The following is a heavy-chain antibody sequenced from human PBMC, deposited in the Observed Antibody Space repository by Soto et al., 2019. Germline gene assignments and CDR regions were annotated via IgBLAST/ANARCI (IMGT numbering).Heavy chain of an antibody. V-gene: IGHV1-69*01. D-gene: IGHD4-17*01. CDR3: ARSLEGTTVTNWFDP. Sequence: QVQLVQSGAEVKKPGSSVKVSCKASADTFNSYSLSWLRQAPGQRLEWMGGITPVFGTADYAQSFEDRLTITADDSMSTVYMELSSLRSDDTAVYYCARSLEGTTVTNWFDPWGQGALVTVSS. J-gene: IGHJ5*02. CDR1: ADTFNSYS. CDR2: ITPVFGTA.